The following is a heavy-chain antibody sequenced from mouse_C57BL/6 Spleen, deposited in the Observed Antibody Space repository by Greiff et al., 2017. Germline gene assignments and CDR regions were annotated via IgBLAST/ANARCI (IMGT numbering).Heavy chain of an antibody. CDR2: IYPGSGST. CDR1: GYTFTSYC. J-gene: IGHJ2*01. CDR3: ARGAY. V-gene: IGHV1-55*01. D-gene: IGHD3-1*01. Sequence: QVQLQQSGAELVRPGASVKLSCKASGYTFTSYCITWVKQRTGQGLEWIGEIYPGSGSTYYNEKFKSKATLTADKSSSTAYMQLSSLTSEDSAVDYCARGAYWGQGTTLTVSA.